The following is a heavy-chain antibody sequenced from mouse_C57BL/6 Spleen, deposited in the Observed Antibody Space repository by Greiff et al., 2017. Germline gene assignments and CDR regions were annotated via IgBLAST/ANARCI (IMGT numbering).Heavy chain of an antibody. CDR1: GYTFTTYP. V-gene: IGHV1-47*01. J-gene: IGHJ3*01. CDR2: FHPYNDDT. D-gene: IGHD2-2*01. CDR3: ARGGYDGAWFAY. Sequence: QVQLQQSGAELVKPGASGKMSCTASGYTFTTYPIEWMKQNHGKSLEWIGNFHPYNDDTKYNEKFKGKATLTVEKSSSTVYLELSRLTSDDSAVYYCARGGYDGAWFAYWGQGTLVTVSA.